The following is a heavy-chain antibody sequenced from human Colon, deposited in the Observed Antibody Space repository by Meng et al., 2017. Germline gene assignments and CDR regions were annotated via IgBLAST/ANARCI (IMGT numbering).Heavy chain of an antibody. CDR1: GGSISTGGYY. CDR2: IYYSGST. Sequence: QVQRAETGPGLVKPSQTLSLTCTVSGGSISTGGYYWSWIRQLPGKGLEWIGYIYYSGSTYYNPSLRSLVSISVDTSKNQFSLRLTSVTAADTAVYYCARVRRSGDDFDYWGQGTLVTVSS. J-gene: IGHJ4*02. V-gene: IGHV4-31*01. CDR3: ARVRRSGDDFDY. D-gene: IGHD1-26*01.